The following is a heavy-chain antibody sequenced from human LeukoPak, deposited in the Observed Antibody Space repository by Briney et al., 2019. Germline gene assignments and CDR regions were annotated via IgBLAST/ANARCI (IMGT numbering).Heavy chain of an antibody. CDR3: VTLTGPLENAFDI. D-gene: IGHD3-9*01. V-gene: IGHV3-74*01. CDR2: IFSDGTIT. J-gene: IGHJ3*02. Sequence: PGGSLRLSCAASGFTFSRYWMHWIRQAPGKGLVWVSAIFSDGTITRYADSVKGRFNISRDNARNTLYRQMDSLRAEDTAVYYCVTLTGPLENAFDIWGQGTMVTVSS. CDR1: GFTFSRYW.